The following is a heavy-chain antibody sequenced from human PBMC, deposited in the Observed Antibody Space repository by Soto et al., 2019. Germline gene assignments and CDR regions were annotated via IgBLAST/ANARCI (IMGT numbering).Heavy chain of an antibody. J-gene: IGHJ6*02. Sequence: QVQLVQSGAEVKKPGSSVKVSCKASGGTFSSYAISWVRQAPGQGLEWMGGIIPIFGTANYAQKFQGRVTITADESTSTAYMELSRLRSEDTAVYYCARKEGSGSYFYYYGMDVWGQGTTVTVSS. D-gene: IGHD1-26*01. CDR3: ARKEGSGSYFYYYGMDV. CDR1: GGTFSSYA. V-gene: IGHV1-69*01. CDR2: IIPIFGTA.